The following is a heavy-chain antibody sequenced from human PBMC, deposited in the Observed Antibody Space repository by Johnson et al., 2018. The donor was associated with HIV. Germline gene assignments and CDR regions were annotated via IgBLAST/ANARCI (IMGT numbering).Heavy chain of an antibody. CDR2: IRYDGKDK. D-gene: IGHD3-10*01. J-gene: IGHJ3*02. CDR1: GFTFSTYG. CDR3: AKSSSATYYGDAFDM. Sequence: VQLVESGGGVVQPGGSLRLSCAASGFTFSTYGIHWVRQAPGKGLEWVSFIRYDGKDKYYADFVKGRFTISRDNSKKTLSLQMNSLRPEDTAVYYCAKSSSATYYGDAFDMWGQGTMVTVSS. V-gene: IGHV3-30*02.